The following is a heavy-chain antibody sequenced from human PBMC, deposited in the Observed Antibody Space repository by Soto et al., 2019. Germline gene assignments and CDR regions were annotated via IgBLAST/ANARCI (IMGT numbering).Heavy chain of an antibody. V-gene: IGHV3-23*01. J-gene: IGHJ6*02. CDR3: AKWGNDWGYYYYGMNV. D-gene: IGHD7-27*01. CDR1: GFTFSSYA. Sequence: GGALRLSCAASGFTFSSYAMSWVLQAPGKGLEWVSAISDNVGSTYYADSVKGRFTISRDNSKNTLYLQMNSLRAEDTALYYCAKWGNDWGYYYYGMNVWRQGTTGTAP. CDR2: ISDNVGST.